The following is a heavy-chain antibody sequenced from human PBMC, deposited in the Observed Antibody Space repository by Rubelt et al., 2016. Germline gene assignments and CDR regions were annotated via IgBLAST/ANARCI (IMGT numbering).Heavy chain of an antibody. D-gene: IGHD3-3*01. CDR2: IYYSGST. CDR1: GGSISSSSYY. V-gene: IGHV4-39*01. CDR3: ARGRFLEWLPPDY. Sequence: QLQLQESGPGLVKPSETLSLTCTVSGGSISSSSYYWGWIRQPPGKGLEWIGSIYYSGSTDYNPSLKSRVTISVDTSKNRFSLKLSSVTAADTAVYYCARGRFLEWLPPDYWGQGTLVTVSS. J-gene: IGHJ4*02.